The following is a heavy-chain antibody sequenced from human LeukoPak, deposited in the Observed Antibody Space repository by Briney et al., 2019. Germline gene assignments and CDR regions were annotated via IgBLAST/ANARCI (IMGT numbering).Heavy chain of an antibody. Sequence: GGSLRLSCAASGFSFSVYGMNWVRQAPGKGLEWVSYISSSSSTIYYADSVKGRFTISRDNAKNSLYLQMNSLRDEDTAVYYCASYYSSTHDYWGQGTLVTVSS. J-gene: IGHJ4*02. CDR2: ISSSSSTI. D-gene: IGHD6-13*01. CDR1: GFSFSVYG. CDR3: ASYYSSTHDY. V-gene: IGHV3-48*02.